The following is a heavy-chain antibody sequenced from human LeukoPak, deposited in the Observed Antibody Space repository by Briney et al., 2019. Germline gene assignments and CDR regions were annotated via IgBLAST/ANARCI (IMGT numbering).Heavy chain of an antibody. J-gene: IGHJ6*02. CDR2: ISAYNGNP. CDR1: GYTFTSYG. Sequence: ASVKVSCKASGYTFTSYGISWVRQAPGQGLEWMGWISAYNGNPNYAQKLQGRVTMTTDTSTSTAYMELRSLRSDDTAVYYCARDRGDIVVVPAATQPFGYGMDVWGQGTTVTVSS. V-gene: IGHV1-18*01. CDR3: ARDRGDIVVVPAATQPFGYGMDV. D-gene: IGHD2-2*01.